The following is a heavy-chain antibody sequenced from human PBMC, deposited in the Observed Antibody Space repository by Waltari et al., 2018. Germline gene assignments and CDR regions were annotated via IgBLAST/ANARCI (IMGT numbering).Heavy chain of an antibody. CDR1: GGSISSYY. CDR2: IYYSGST. Sequence: QVQLQESGPGLVKPSETLSLTCTVSGGSISSYYWSWIRQPPGRGLEWIGYIYYSGSTNYHPSLRSRVTISVDTSKNQFTLKLSSVTAADTAVYYCARDRCSGGSCYSEAWFDPWGQGTLVTVSS. CDR3: ARDRCSGGSCYSEAWFDP. J-gene: IGHJ5*02. D-gene: IGHD2-15*01. V-gene: IGHV4-59*01.